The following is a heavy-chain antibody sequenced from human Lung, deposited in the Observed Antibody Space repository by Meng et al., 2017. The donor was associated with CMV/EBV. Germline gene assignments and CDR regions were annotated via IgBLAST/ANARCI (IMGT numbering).Heavy chain of an antibody. CDR2: IYYSGST. Sequence: SXTXSLXCTVSGGSISSYYWSWIRQPPGKGLEWIGYIYYSGSTNYNPSLKSRVTISVDTSKNQFSLKLSSVTAADTAVYYCARVTGELLNEYYFDYWGQGTLVTVS. V-gene: IGHV4-59*01. CDR3: ARVTGELLNEYYFDY. J-gene: IGHJ4*02. D-gene: IGHD1-26*01. CDR1: GGSISSYY.